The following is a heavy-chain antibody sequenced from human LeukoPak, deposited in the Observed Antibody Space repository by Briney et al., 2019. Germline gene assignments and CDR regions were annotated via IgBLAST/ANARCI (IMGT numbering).Heavy chain of an antibody. Sequence: GGSLRLSCAASGFTFSSYAMHWVRQAAGKGLEWGAVISYDGSNKYYADSVKGRFTISRDNSKTTLYLQMNSLRAEDTAVYYCARGTALRKTAMVRGFHFQHWGQGTLVTVSS. CDR2: ISYDGSNK. J-gene: IGHJ1*01. V-gene: IGHV3-30*04. CDR1: GFTFSSYA. D-gene: IGHD5-18*01. CDR3: ARGTALRKTAMVRGFHFQH.